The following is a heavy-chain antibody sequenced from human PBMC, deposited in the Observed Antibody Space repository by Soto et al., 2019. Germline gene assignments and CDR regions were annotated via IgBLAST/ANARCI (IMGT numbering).Heavy chain of an antibody. Sequence: SVKVSCKASGGTFSSYTISWVRQAPGQGLEWMGRIIPILGIANYAQKFQGRVTITADKSTSTAYMELSSLRSEDTAVYYCAGADGVYCSSTSCYRFDYWGQGTLVTVSS. CDR1: GGTFSSYT. D-gene: IGHD2-2*01. J-gene: IGHJ4*02. CDR2: IIPILGIA. CDR3: AGADGVYCSSTSCYRFDY. V-gene: IGHV1-69*02.